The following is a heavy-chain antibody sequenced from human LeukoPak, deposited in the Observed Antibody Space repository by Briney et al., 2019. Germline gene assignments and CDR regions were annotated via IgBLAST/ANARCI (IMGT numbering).Heavy chain of an antibody. CDR1: GFTFSSYS. CDR3: GKDTAQGYTYGSIEQDY. D-gene: IGHD5-18*01. Sequence: GGSLRLSCAASGFTFSSYSMNWVRQAPGKGLEWVSAISESGTGTYYADSVKGRFTISRDNSKNTLSLQMNSLRADDTAVYYCGKDTAQGYTYGSIEQDYWGQGTLVIVSS. V-gene: IGHV3-23*01. CDR2: ISESGTGT. J-gene: IGHJ4*02.